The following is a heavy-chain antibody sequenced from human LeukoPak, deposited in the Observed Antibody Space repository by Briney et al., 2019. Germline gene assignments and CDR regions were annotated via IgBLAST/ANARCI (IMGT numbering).Heavy chain of an antibody. CDR2: ISWNSGSI. Sequence: GGSLRLSCAASGFTVDDYAMHWVRQAPGKGLEWVSGISWNSGSIGYADSVKGRFTISRDNAKNSLYLQMNSLRAEDTALYYCAILYGDYSGIDYWGQGTLVTVSS. V-gene: IGHV3-9*01. D-gene: IGHD4-17*01. J-gene: IGHJ4*02. CDR3: AILYGDYSGIDY. CDR1: GFTVDDYA.